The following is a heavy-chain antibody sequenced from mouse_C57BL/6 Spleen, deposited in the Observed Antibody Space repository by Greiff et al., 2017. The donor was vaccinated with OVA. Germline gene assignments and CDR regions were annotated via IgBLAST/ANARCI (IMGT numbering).Heavy chain of an antibody. J-gene: IGHJ3*01. Sequence: VQLQQSGAELVKPGASVKISCKASGYAFSSYWMNLVKQRPGKGLEWIGQIYPGDGDTNYNGKFKGKATLTADKSSSTAYMQLSSLTSEDSAVYFCAREGGLINWGQGTLVTVSA. CDR3: AREGGLIN. CDR1: GYAFSSYW. V-gene: IGHV1-80*01. D-gene: IGHD1-3*01. CDR2: IYPGDGDT.